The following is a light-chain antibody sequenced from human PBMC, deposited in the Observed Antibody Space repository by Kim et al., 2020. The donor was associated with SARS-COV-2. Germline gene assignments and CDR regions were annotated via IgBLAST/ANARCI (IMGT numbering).Light chain of an antibody. CDR3: SSYTSSSTLDVV. CDR2: DVR. Sequence: SIAISCTGTSSDVGGYNYVSWYQQHPGKAPKLMIYDVRNRPSGVSNRFSGSKSGNTASLTISGLQAEDEADYYCSSYTSSSTLDVVFGGGTQLTDL. CDR1: SSDVGGYNY. J-gene: IGLJ2*01. V-gene: IGLV2-14*03.